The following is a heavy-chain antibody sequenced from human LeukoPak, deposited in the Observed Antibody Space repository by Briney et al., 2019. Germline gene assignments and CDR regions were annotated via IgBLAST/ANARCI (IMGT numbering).Heavy chain of an antibody. D-gene: IGHD1-14*01. J-gene: IGHJ5*02. Sequence: SETLSLTCTVSVGSISGYSGSWIRQSAAKGLEWIGRVYTSGNTNYNPSFKSRVTMSIDTSKKQFSLKLYSVTVADTAEYYCARDNPAGPWGQGTLVTVSS. CDR3: ARDNPAGP. V-gene: IGHV4-4*07. CDR2: VYTSGNT. CDR1: VGSISGYS.